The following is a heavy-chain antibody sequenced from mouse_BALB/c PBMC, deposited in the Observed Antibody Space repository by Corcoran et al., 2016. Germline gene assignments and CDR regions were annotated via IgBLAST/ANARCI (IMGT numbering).Heavy chain of an antibody. CDR3: ARFYYDYSDFDY. CDR2: INTYTGEP. V-gene: IGHV9-3-1*01. J-gene: IGHJ2*01. D-gene: IGHD2-4*01. CDR1: GYTFTNYG. Sequence: QIQLVQSGPELKKPGETVKISCKASGYTFTNYGMNWVKQAPGKGLKWMGWINTYTGEPTYADDFKGRFVFSLETSASTAYLQINNLKNEDTATYFCARFYYDYSDFDYCGQGTTLTVSS.